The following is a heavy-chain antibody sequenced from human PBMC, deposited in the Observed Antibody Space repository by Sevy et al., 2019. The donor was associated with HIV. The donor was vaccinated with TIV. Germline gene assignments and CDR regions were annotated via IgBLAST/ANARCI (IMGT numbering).Heavy chain of an antibody. Sequence: GGSLRLSCAASGFTFSDYYMSWIRQAPGKGLEWVSYISSSGSTIYYADSVKGRFTISRDNAKNSLYLQMNSLRAEDTAVYYCARDSRQFGKRFLEWLLPHWYFDLWGRGTLVTVSS. J-gene: IGHJ2*01. D-gene: IGHD3-3*01. CDR3: ARDSRQFGKRFLEWLLPHWYFDL. CDR1: GFTFSDYY. CDR2: ISSSGSTI. V-gene: IGHV3-11*01.